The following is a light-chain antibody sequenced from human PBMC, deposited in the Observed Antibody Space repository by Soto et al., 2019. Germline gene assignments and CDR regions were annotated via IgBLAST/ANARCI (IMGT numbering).Light chain of an antibody. CDR2: DVT. CDR1: RSDVGGYNF. V-gene: IGLV2-14*01. Sequence: QSVLTQPASVSGSPGQSITISCTGTRSDVGGYNFVSWYQQHPGKVPKLLIYDVTHRLSGVSNRFSASKSANTASLTISGLQAEDEADYYCSSYTSTNTLVFGGGTKVTVL. J-gene: IGLJ2*01. CDR3: SSYTSTNTLV.